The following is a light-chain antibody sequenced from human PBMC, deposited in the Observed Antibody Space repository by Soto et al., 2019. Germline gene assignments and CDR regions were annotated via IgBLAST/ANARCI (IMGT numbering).Light chain of an antibody. Sequence: QSVLTQPPSVSATPGQKVTISCSGSSSNIGNNYVSWYQQLPGTAPRLLIYETHKRPSGIPDRFSASKSGSAATLGTTGLQTGDEADYYCGTWDSSLSAVVFGGGTKLTVL. CDR1: SSNIGNNY. V-gene: IGLV1-51*01. CDR2: ETH. J-gene: IGLJ2*01. CDR3: GTWDSSLSAVV.